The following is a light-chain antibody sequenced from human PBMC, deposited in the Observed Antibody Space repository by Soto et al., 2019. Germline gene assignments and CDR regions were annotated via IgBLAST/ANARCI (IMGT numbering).Light chain of an antibody. CDR3: QHSHSAPLT. Sequence: DIQMTQSPSTLSGSVGDRVTITCRASQTISSWLAWYQQKPGKAPKLLICAASTLLSGVPSRFSGSGSGTDFTLTISSLQPEDFATYSCQHSHSAPLTFGGGTKVEIK. J-gene: IGKJ4*01. CDR1: QTISSW. CDR2: AAS. V-gene: IGKV1-39*01.